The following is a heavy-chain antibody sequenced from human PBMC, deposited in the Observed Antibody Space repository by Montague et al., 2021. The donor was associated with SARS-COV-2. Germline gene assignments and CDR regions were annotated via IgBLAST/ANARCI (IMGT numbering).Heavy chain of an antibody. D-gene: IGHD5-12*01. CDR3: ARDRNDGYDRFFDY. CDR2: IRFTGTT. CDR1: DASISTSNY. J-gene: IGHJ4*02. Sequence: SETLSLTCSVSDASISTSNYWGWLRQTPGKGLEWIASIRFTGTTXXKPXXXSRVTISVDTSKNQFSLKLTSLTAADTAIYFCARDRNDGYDRFFDYWGQGTLVTVSS. V-gene: IGHV4-39*07.